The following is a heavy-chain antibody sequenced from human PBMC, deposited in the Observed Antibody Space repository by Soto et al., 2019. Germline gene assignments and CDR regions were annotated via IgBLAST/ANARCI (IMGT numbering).Heavy chain of an antibody. D-gene: IGHD3-22*01. J-gene: IGHJ4*02. Sequence: PGGSLRLSCSASGFTFGDYYMSWIRQAPGKGLEWVSYISSSSSYTNYADSVKGRFTISRDNAKNSLYLQMNSLRAEDTAVYYCARGAMIVDLFDFDYWGQGTLVTVSS. CDR1: GFTFGDYY. V-gene: IGHV3-11*06. CDR3: ARGAMIVDLFDFDY. CDR2: ISSSSSYT.